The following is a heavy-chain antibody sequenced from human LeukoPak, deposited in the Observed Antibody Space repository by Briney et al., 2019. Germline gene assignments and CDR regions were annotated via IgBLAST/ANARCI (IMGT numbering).Heavy chain of an antibody. CDR3: ARGAAYYDFWSGYQPSYYYYYMDV. Sequence: VASVKVSCKASGYTFSSFDINWVRQATGQGLEWMGWMNPNSGNTGYARKFQGRVTITRNTSISTAYMELSSLRSEDTAVYYCARGAAYYDFWSGYQPSYYYYYMDVWGKGTTVTVSS. D-gene: IGHD3-3*01. CDR1: GYTFSSFD. CDR2: MNPNSGNT. J-gene: IGHJ6*03. V-gene: IGHV1-8*03.